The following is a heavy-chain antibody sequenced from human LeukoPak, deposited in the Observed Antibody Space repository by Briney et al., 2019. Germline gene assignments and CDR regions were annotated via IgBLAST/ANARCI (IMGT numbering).Heavy chain of an antibody. CDR3: ARGKGDGYNLVPFDY. CDR2: VYHSGST. CDR1: GGSISSSDW. D-gene: IGHD5-24*01. V-gene: IGHV4-4*02. Sequence: SGTLSLTCAVSGGSISSSDWWSWVRQPPGKGLEWIGEVYHSGSTKHNPSLMSRVTMSVDKSKNQFSLRLSSVTAADTAVYYCARGKGDGYNLVPFDYWGQGTLVTVSS. J-gene: IGHJ4*02.